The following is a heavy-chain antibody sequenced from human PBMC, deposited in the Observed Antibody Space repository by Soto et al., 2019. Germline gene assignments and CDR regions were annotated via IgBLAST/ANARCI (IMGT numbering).Heavy chain of an antibody. V-gene: IGHV3-30*18. Sequence: APGKGLEWVAVISYDGSNKYYADSVKGRFTISRDNSKNTLYLQMNSLRAEDTAVYYCAKGSGREQWLDNYDYWGQGTLVTVSS. CDR3: AKGSGREQWLDNYDY. D-gene: IGHD6-19*01. CDR2: ISYDGSNK. J-gene: IGHJ4*02.